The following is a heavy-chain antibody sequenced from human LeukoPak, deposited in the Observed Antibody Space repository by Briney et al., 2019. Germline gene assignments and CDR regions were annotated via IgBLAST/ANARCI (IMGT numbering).Heavy chain of an antibody. CDR2: ISAYNGNT. D-gene: IGHD2-21*02. CDR3: ARDHYHKIHSVMVTAPDY. CDR1: GYTFTSYG. V-gene: IGHV1-18*01. J-gene: IGHJ4*02. Sequence: ASVKVSCKASGYTFTSYGISWVRQAPGQGLEWMGWISAYNGNTNYAQKLQGRVTMTTDTPTSTAYMELRSLRSDDTAVYYCARDHYHKIHSVMVTAPDYWGQGTLVTVSS.